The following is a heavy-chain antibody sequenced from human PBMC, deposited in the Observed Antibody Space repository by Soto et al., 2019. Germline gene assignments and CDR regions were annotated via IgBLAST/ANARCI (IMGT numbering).Heavy chain of an antibody. D-gene: IGHD1-26*01. V-gene: IGHV1-2*02. Sequence: ASVKVSCKASGYTFTGYYVHWVRQAPGQGLEWMGWINPNSGDTYLAQRFQGRVTMNRDTSIGTAYMELRGLTSDDTAEYYCAKGGAIVAAGTRVYRYNAMDFWGQGTTVTVSS. CDR2: INPNSGDT. CDR1: GYTFTGYY. J-gene: IGHJ6*02. CDR3: AKGGAIVAAGTRVYRYNAMDF.